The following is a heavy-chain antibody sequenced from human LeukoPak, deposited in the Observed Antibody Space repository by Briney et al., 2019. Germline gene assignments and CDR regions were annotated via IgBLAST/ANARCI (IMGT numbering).Heavy chain of an antibody. CDR1: GFTFSSYS. CDR3: VKDRGYYDLDS. D-gene: IGHD4-17*01. V-gene: IGHV3-30*02. CDR2: IRSDGSTT. Sequence: TGGSLRLSCAASGFTFSSYSMHWVRQAPGKGLQWMSHIRSDGSTTYCPDSVEGRFTISRDNSKNTLYLQMISLRPEDTAVYYCVKDRGYYDLDSWGQGTLVTVSS. J-gene: IGHJ4*02.